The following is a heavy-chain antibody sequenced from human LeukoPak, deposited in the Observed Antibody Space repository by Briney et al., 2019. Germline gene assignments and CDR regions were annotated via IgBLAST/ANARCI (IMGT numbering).Heavy chain of an antibody. CDR3: AASGYGAGLDAFDI. CDR1: GFTFTSSA. J-gene: IGHJ3*02. CDR2: IVVGSGNT. D-gene: IGHD5-12*01. Sequence: SVKVSCKASGFTFTSSAVQRVRQARGQRLEWIGWIVVGSGNTNYAQKFQERVTITRDMSTSTAYMELSSLRSEDTAVYYCAASGYGAGLDAFDIWGQGTMVTVSS. V-gene: IGHV1-58*01.